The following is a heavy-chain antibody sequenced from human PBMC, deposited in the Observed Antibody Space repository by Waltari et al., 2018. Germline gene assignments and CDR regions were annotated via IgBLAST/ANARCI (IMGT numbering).Heavy chain of an antibody. CDR2: SNPNSGGT. CDR3: ARDRIGGAAAGTEYFQH. CDR1: GYTFTDYY. J-gene: IGHJ1*01. V-gene: IGHV1-2*02. Sequence: QVQLVQSGAEVKKPGASVKVSCKASGYTFTDYYMHWVRQAPGQGLEWMGFSNPNSGGTHYAQKFQDRGTMTRDTSISTAYMELSRLRSDDTAVYYCARDRIGGAAAGTEYFQHWGQGTLITVSS. D-gene: IGHD6-13*01.